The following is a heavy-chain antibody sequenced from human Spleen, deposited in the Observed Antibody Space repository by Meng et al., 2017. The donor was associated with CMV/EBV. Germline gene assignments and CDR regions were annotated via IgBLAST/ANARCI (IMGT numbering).Heavy chain of an antibody. J-gene: IGHJ5*02. CDR2: INPRGGSP. V-gene: IGHV1-46*01. CDR1: EYRFTWDQ. CDR3: ATSRDMGGCIMFDP. D-gene: IGHD1-26*01. Sequence: SEYRFTWDQMHWVRQAPGQGLEWMGIINPRGGSPRYAQKFQGRVTLTRDTSTRTVYMELSGLRSDDTAVYYCATSRDMGGCIMFDPWGQGTLVTVSS.